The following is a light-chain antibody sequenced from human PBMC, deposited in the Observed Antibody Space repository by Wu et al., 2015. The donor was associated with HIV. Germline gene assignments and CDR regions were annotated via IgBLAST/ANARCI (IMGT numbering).Light chain of an antibody. V-gene: IGKV3-15*01. CDR3: QQRSNWPPLT. J-gene: IGKJ4*01. CDR1: HSVSSN. Sequence: EIVMTQSPATLSVSPGERATLSCRASHSVSSNLAWYQQKPGQAPRLLMYGASTRATGIPARFSGSGSGTDFTLTISSLEPEDFAVYYCQQRSNWPPLTFGGGTKVEIK. CDR2: GAS.